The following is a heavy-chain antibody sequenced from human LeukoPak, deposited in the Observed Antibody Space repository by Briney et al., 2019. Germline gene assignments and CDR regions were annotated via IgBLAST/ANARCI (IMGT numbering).Heavy chain of an antibody. CDR2: IYTSGST. D-gene: IGHD5-18*01. CDR1: GGSISSGSYY. J-gene: IGHJ6*02. V-gene: IGHV4-61*02. Sequence: TTSQTLSLTCTVSGGSISSGSYYWSWIRQPAGKGLEWIGRIYTSGSTNYNPSLKSRVTISVDTSKNQFSLKLSSVTAADTAVYHCAGYSYAHRNYYYYGMDVWGQGTTVTVSS. CDR3: AGYSYAHRNYYYYGMDV.